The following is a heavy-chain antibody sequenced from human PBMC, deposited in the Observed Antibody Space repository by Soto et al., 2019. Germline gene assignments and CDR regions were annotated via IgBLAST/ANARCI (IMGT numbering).Heavy chain of an antibody. CDR2: IWYDGSNK. D-gene: IGHD2-2*01. J-gene: IGHJ3*02. CDR1: GFTFSSYG. CDR3: ARGCSSTSCYGGLWAFDI. Sequence: TGGSLRLSCAASGFTFSSYGMHWVRQAPGKGLEWVAVIWYDGSNKYYADSVKGRFTISRDNSKNTLYLQMNSLRAEDTAVYYCARGCSSTSCYGGLWAFDIWGQGTMVTVSS. V-gene: IGHV3-33*01.